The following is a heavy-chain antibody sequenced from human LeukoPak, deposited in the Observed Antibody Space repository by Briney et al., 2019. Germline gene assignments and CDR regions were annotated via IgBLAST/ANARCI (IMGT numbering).Heavy chain of an antibody. CDR2: IKQDGSEK. J-gene: IGHJ4*01. CDR3: ARSRRTYCGGDCYPFDY. V-gene: IGHV3-7*01. CDR1: GFTFSSYW. D-gene: IGHD2-21*02. Sequence: GSLRLSCAASGFTFSSYWMSWVRQAPRKGLEWVANIKQDGSEKYYVDSVKGRFTISRDNAKNSLYLQMNSLRAEDTAVYYCARSRRTYCGGDCYPFDYWGQGTLVTVSS.